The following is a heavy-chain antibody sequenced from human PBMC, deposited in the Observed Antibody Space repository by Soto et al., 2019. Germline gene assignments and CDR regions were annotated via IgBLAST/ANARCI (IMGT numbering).Heavy chain of an antibody. Sequence: QVQLVQSGAEVKRPGASLKVSCKASGYTFTTYGFNWVRQSPGQGLEWMGWIRPYNGDTNYAQNFQGRVTLTTDTSTSTAYMELRSLTSDDTAVYYCERTPRAQMIVLEAATRFDYWGQGTLVTVSS. CDR2: IRPYNGDT. CDR1: GYTFTTYG. CDR3: ERTPRAQMIVLEAATRFDY. J-gene: IGHJ4*02. V-gene: IGHV1-18*04. D-gene: IGHD2-15*01.